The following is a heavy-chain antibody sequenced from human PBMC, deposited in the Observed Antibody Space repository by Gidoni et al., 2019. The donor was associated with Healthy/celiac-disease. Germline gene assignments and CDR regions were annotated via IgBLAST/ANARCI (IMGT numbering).Heavy chain of an antibody. V-gene: IGHV3-49*03. CDR3: TRDSVPYYYDSSGYRYVY. J-gene: IGHJ4*02. D-gene: IGHD3-22*01. CDR2: IRSKAYGGTT. Sequence: EVQLVESGGGLVQPGRSLRLSCTASGFTFGEYAMSWFRQAPGKGLEWVGFIRSKAYGGTTEYAASVKGRFTISRDDSKSIAYLQMNSLKTEDTAVYYCTRDSVPYYYDSSGYRYVYWGQGTLVTVSS. CDR1: GFTFGEYA.